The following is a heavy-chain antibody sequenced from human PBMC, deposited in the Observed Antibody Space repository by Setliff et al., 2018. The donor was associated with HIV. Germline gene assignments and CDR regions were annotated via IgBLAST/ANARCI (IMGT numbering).Heavy chain of an antibody. CDR2: IKQDGSDK. J-gene: IGHJ4*02. CDR1: GFTFSSYW. Sequence: PGGSLRLSCAASGFTFSSYWMNWVRRPPGKGLEWVANIKQDGSDKYYVDSVKGRFTISRDNAKNSLYLQMNSLRVEDTAVYYCARPFDQWGQGALVTVSS. V-gene: IGHV3-7*01. CDR3: ARPFDQ.